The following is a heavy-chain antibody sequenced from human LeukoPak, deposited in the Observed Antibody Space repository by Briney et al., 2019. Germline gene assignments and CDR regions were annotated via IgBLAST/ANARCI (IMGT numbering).Heavy chain of an antibody. D-gene: IGHD4-17*01. CDR1: GGSISSGDYY. CDR2: IYYSGST. CDR3: ARDPTTVTKGLDI. J-gene: IGHJ3*02. V-gene: IGHV4-30-4*01. Sequence: SETLSLTCTVSGGSISSGDYYWGWIRQPPGKGLEWIGYIYYSGSTYYNPSLKSRVTISVDTSKNQLSLKLSSVTAADTAVYYCARDPTTVTKGLDIWGQATMVTVSS.